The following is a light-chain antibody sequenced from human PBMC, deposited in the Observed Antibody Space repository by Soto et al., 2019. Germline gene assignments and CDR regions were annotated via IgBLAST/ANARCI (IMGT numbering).Light chain of an antibody. CDR3: QQYNIWRCT. J-gene: IGKJ1*01. CDR1: QNVDKF. CDR2: GAS. Sequence: EIEMKKSPATFWASAFDCPTISFRASQNVDKFLAWYQQRPGQPHRLLIFGASTRATGIPARFSGSGSGTKFTLTISSLQSEDFAVYYCQQYNIWRCTFGQGTMVEIK. V-gene: IGKV3-15*01.